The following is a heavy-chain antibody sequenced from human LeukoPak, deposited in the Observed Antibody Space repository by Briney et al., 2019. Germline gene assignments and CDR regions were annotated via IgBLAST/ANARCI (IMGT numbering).Heavy chain of an antibody. CDR3: AREGYSYGSNFDY. CDR1: GGTFSSYA. CDR2: IIPIFGTA. J-gene: IGHJ4*02. D-gene: IGHD5-18*01. Sequence: SVKVSCKASGGTFSSYAISWVRQAPGQGLEWMGGIIPIFGTANYAQKFQGRVTITADESTSTAYMELSSLRSEDTAVYYCAREGYSYGSNFDYWGQGTLVTVSS. V-gene: IGHV1-69*13.